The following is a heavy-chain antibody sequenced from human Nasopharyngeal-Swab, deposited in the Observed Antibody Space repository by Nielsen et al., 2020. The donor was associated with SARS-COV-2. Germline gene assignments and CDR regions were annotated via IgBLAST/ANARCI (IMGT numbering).Heavy chain of an antibody. J-gene: IGHJ4*02. CDR3: AREAPGALGYYFDY. CDR2: IYSGGST. D-gene: IGHD7-27*01. V-gene: IGHV3-53*01. CDR1: GFTVSSNY. Sequence: GESLKISCAASGFTVSSNYVSWVRQAPGKGLEWVSVIYSGGSTFYADSVKGRFTISRDNSKNTLYLQMNSLRAEDTAVYYCAREAPGALGYYFDYWGQGTLVTVSS.